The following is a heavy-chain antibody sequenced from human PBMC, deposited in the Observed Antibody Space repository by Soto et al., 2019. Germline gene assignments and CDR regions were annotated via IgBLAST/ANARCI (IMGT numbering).Heavy chain of an antibody. CDR2: MYAGGDT. CDR1: GLSVSDNY. J-gene: IGHJ4*01. V-gene: IGHV3-53*01. CDR3: VSRIPSWVFDY. D-gene: IGHD2-21*01. Sequence: GGPLRLSCGASGLSVSDNYMGWVRQVPGRGLEWVSVMYAGGDTHYADSVKGRFTISRDKSENTLYLQMNSLRDEDTGVYFCVSRIPSWVFDYWGLGTLVTVSS.